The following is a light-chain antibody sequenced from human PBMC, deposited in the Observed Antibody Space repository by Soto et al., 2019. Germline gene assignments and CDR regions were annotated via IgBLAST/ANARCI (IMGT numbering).Light chain of an antibody. Sequence: QSVLTQPPSVSAAPGQKVTISYSGSSTNIGNNYVSWYQQIPGTAPKLLIYENNKRPSGIPDRFSGSKSGTSATLGITGLQPWDEADYYCDTWDSSLSAGVFGGGTKLTVL. CDR1: STNIGNNY. J-gene: IGLJ3*02. CDR3: DTWDSSLSAGV. CDR2: ENN. V-gene: IGLV1-51*02.